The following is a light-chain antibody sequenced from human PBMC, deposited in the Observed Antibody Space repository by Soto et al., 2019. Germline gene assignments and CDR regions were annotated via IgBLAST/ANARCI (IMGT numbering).Light chain of an antibody. CDR1: SSDVGVYNY. Sequence: QSFMSPPASVSGSPVRSITISCTGTSSDVGVYNYVSWYQQHPGKAPRLMIYGVSNRPSGVSSRFSGSKSGNTASLTISGLQTEDEAVSYCSSSTTSSTLVFGTGTKVTVL. CDR2: GVS. V-gene: IGLV2-14*01. CDR3: SSSTTSSTLV. J-gene: IGLJ1*01.